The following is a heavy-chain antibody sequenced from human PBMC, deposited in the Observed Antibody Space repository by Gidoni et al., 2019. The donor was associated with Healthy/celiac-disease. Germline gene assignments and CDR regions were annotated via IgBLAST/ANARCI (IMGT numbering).Heavy chain of an antibody. J-gene: IGHJ3*02. CDR1: GRTFRPYT. V-gene: IGHV1-69*08. Sequence: QLVQSGAAVKKPGSSVKVSCKSSGRTFRPYTISWVRQAPEQGLEWMGRIIPILDIANYAQKFQGRVTITADKSKSTAYMELSSLRSEDTAVYYCAREGLGSGLNPQAIDIWGQGTMVTVSS. D-gene: IGHD2-15*01. CDR2: IIPILDIA. CDR3: AREGLGSGLNPQAIDI.